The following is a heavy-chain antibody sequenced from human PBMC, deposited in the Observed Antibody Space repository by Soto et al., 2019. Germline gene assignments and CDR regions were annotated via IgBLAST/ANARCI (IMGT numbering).Heavy chain of an antibody. CDR1: GFTFSSYG. D-gene: IGHD6-6*01. CDR2: IWYDGSNK. Sequence: QVQLVESGGGVVQPGRSLRLSCAASGFTFSSYGMHWVRQAPGKGLEWVAVIWYDGSNKYYADSVKGRFTISRDNSKNTLYLQMNSLRSEDTAVYYCARGGFFSSSSGFSPNEYFQHWGQGNLVTVSS. CDR3: ARGGFFSSSSGFSPNEYFQH. V-gene: IGHV3-33*01. J-gene: IGHJ1*01.